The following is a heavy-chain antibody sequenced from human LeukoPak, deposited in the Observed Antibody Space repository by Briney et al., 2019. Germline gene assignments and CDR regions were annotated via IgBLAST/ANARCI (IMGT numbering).Heavy chain of an antibody. D-gene: IGHD1-14*01. CDR1: GGSINNSTYY. CDR2: VYYSGST. V-gene: IGHV4-39*01. J-gene: IGHJ5*02. CDR3: ARQTTRRNWFDP. Sequence: SETLSLTCTVSGGSINNSTYYWAYIRQPPGKGLEWIGSVYYSGSTYSSPSLTSRVTISVDTSKNQFSLKLSSVTAADTAVYYCARQTTRRNWFDPWGQGTLVTVSS.